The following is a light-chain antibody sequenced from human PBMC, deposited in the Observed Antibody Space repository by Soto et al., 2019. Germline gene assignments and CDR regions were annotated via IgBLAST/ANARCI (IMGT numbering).Light chain of an antibody. Sequence: IVLTQSPGTLSLSPGERATLSCRASQSFVNIYLAWYQQKPGQAPRLLMYGASRRPTGIPDRFSGSGSGTDFTLTISRLEPEDFAVYYCQQFGSSPRTFGQGTKVDIK. J-gene: IGKJ1*01. V-gene: IGKV3-20*01. CDR3: QQFGSSPRT. CDR2: GAS. CDR1: QSFVNIY.